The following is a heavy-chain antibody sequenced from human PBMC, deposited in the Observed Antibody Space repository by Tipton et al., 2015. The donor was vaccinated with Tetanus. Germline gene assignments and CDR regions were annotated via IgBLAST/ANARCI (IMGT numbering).Heavy chain of an antibody. V-gene: IGHV4-59*01. J-gene: IGHJ3*01. CDR3: ARRIQVFGPAILDAFDL. CDR2: IYDNGTT. Sequence: TLSLTCTVAGGSISGYYWTWIRQPPGKGLEWIGYIYDNGTTSYSPSLKSRVIISVDKSKNQLSLKLGSVTAEDTATYYCARRIQVFGPAILDAFDLWAQGTMVIVSS. CDR1: GGSISGYY. D-gene: IGHD3/OR15-3a*01.